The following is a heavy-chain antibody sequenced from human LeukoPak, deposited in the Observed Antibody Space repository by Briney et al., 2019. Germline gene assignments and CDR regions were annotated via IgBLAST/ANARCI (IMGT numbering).Heavy chain of an antibody. J-gene: IGHJ6*03. Sequence: ASVKVSCKASGYTFTSYDINWVRQATGQGLEWMGWMNPNSGNTGYAQKFQGRVTMTRNTSISTPYMELSSLRSEDTAVYYCARVIAARPLYYYYYMDVWGKGTTVTVSS. D-gene: IGHD6-6*01. CDR3: ARVIAARPLYYYYYMDV. CDR1: GYTFTSYD. V-gene: IGHV1-8*01. CDR2: MNPNSGNT.